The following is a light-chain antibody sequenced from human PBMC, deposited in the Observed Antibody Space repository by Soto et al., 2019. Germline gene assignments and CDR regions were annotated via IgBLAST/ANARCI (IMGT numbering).Light chain of an antibody. CDR3: QQFNSYPT. CDR1: QGISSY. V-gene: IGKV1-9*01. Sequence: DIQLTQSPSFLSASVGDGVTITCRASQGISSYLAWYQQRPGKAPKLLIYAASTLQSGVPSRFSGSGSGTEFTLTISSPQPEDFATYYCQQFNSYPTFGGGTKVEIK. J-gene: IGKJ4*01. CDR2: AAS.